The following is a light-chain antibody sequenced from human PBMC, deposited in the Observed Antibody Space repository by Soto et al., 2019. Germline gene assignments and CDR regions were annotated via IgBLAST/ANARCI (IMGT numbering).Light chain of an antibody. CDR3: QQLNGYQLA. CDR1: QAMSTY. J-gene: IGKJ4*01. V-gene: IGKV1-9*01. Sequence: DIQLTQSPSFLSASVGDTVTITCRASQAMSTYLAWYQQKPGKVPKLLIRSASTLQSVVPPRFSGGGSGTEFTLTISTLQPDDSGIYYCQQLNGYQLAFGGGTKVDIK. CDR2: SAS.